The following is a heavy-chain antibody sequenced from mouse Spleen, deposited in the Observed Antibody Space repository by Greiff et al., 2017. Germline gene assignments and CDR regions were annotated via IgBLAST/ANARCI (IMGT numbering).Heavy chain of an antibody. CDR2: ILPGSGST. Sequence: VKLVESGAELMKPGASVKISCKATGYTFSSYWIEWVKQRPGHGLEWIGEILPGSGSTNYNEKFKGKATFTADTSSNTAYMQLSSLTSEDSAVYYCARGGYDYDERDWFAYWGQGTLVTVSA. CDR1: GYTFSSYW. J-gene: IGHJ3*01. CDR3: ARGGYDYDERDWFAY. D-gene: IGHD2-4*01. V-gene: IGHV1-9*01.